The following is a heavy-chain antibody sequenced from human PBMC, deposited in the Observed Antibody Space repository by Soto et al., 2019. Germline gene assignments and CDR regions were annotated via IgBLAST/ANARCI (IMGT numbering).Heavy chain of an antibody. CDR3: AGVGIATPIDY. CDR2: IYHSGST. CDR1: GYSISSGYY. Sequence: PSETMSLTCAVSGYSISSGYYWGWIRQPPGKGLEWIGSIYHSGSTYYNPSLKSRVTISVDTSKNQFSLKLSSVTAADTAVYYCAGVGIATPIDYWGQGTLVTVS. V-gene: IGHV4-38-2*01. J-gene: IGHJ4*02. D-gene: IGHD6-13*01.